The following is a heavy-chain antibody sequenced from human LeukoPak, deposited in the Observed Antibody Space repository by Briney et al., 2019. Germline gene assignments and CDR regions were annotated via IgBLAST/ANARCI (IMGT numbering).Heavy chain of an antibody. CDR3: AKSEGGVIVYPFDY. D-gene: IGHD3-16*02. Sequence: PGRSLRLCCAASGFTFSSYGMHWVRQAPGKGLEWVAVISYDGSNKYYADSVKGRFTISRDNSKNTLYLQMNSLRAEDTAVYYFAKSEGGVIVYPFDYWGQGTLVTVSS. V-gene: IGHV3-30*18. J-gene: IGHJ4*02. CDR1: GFTFSSYG. CDR2: ISYDGSNK.